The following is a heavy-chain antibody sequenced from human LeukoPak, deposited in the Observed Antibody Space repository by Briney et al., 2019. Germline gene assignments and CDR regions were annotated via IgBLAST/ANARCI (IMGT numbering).Heavy chain of an antibody. CDR1: GYSISSGYH. J-gene: IGHJ4*02. CDR3: ARHNVYNSSGDGRYYFDY. CDR2: MSRSGST. D-gene: IGHD3-22*01. V-gene: IGHV4-38-2*01. Sequence: PSETLSLTCAVSGYSISSGYHWACIRQPPGKGLEGFGSMSRSGSTYYNPSLKSRVTISVDTSKNQFSVKLSSVSAADTAVYYCARHNVYNSSGDGRYYFDYWGQGTLVTVSS.